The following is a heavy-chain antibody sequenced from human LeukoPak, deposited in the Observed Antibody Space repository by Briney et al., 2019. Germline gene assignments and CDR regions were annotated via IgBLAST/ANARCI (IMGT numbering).Heavy chain of an antibody. CDR2: IDVGPGNT. V-gene: IGHV1-58*01. CDR1: GFTFTSSA. J-gene: IGHJ4*02. CDR3: AAAYDILTGYHRYYFDY. Sequence: GTSVKVSCKASGFTFTSSAVQWVRQARGQRLEWIGWIDVGPGNTNYAQKFQERVTITRDMSTSTAYMELSSLRSEDTAVYYCAAAYDILTGYHRYYFDYWGLGTLVTVSS. D-gene: IGHD3-9*01.